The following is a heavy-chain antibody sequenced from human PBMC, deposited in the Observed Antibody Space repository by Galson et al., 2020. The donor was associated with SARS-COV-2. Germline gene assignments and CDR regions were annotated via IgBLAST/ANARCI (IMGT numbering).Heavy chain of an antibody. D-gene: IGHD2-2*01. Sequence: ETSETLSLTCTVSGVTISSGGYYWTWNRQQPGKGLEWSGYIYDSGSNYYNPSLKSRLTISVDTSKIQFSLKLSSVTAADTAVYYCARARCSSTSCYNYYGMDVWGQGTTVTVS. CDR2: IYDSGSN. CDR1: GVTISSGGYY. CDR3: ARARCSSTSCYNYYGMDV. V-gene: IGHV4-31*03. J-gene: IGHJ6*02.